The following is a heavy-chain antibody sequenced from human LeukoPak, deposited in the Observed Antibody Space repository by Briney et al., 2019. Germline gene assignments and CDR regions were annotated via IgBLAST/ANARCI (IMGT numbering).Heavy chain of an antibody. CDR1: GGSISSYY. V-gene: IGHV4-34*01. J-gene: IGHJ4*02. Sequence: SSETLSLTCTVSGGSISSYYWSWIRQPPGKGLEWIGEINHSGSTNYNPSLKSRVTISVDTSKNQFSLKLSSVTAADTAVYYCARVDCSGGSCYPPDYWGQGTLVTVSS. CDR2: INHSGST. D-gene: IGHD2-15*01. CDR3: ARVDCSGGSCYPPDY.